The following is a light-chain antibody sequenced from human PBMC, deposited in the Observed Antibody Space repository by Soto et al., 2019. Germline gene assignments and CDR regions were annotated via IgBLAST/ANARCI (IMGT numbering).Light chain of an antibody. J-gene: IGKJ1*01. CDR2: LGS. CDR3: LQALQIPWT. CDR1: QSLPHRNGYNY. V-gene: IGKV2-28*01. Sequence: IALTQSPLSLSVTPGERASISCRSSQSLPHRNGYNYLDWYLQTPGQSPQVLMYLGSTRASGVSDRSSGSGSGTYFTLKISRVEAEDVGIYYCLQALQIPWTFGQGTKVDIK.